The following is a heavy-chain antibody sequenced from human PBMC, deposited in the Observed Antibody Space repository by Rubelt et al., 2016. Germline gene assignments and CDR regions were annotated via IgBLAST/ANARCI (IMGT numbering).Heavy chain of an antibody. CDR3: ARGSRVGPTGDY. CDR2: IYYSGST. CDR1: GGSISSYY. V-gene: IGHV4-59*08. J-gene: IGHJ4*02. D-gene: IGHD1-26*01. Sequence: QVQLQESGPGLVKPSETLSLTCSVSGGSISSYYWSWIRQPPGKGLEWIGYIYYSGSTNYNPSLKSRVTISVDTSKNQLSRELGSVTAADTAVYYCARGSRVGPTGDYWGQGTLVTVSS.